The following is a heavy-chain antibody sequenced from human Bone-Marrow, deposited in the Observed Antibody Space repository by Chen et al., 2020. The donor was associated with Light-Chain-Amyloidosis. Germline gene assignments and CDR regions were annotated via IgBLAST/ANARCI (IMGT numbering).Heavy chain of an antibody. Sequence: EVQLEQSGPEVKKPGESLKISCKGSGYTFPNYWIGWVRQMPGKGLEWMGVIYPDDSDARYIPSFEGQVTISADKSITTAYLQWRSLKASDTAMYYCARRGDGYNFDYWGQGTLVTVSS. V-gene: IGHV5-51*01. J-gene: IGHJ4*02. CDR2: IYPDDSDA. CDR3: ARRGDGYNFDY. CDR1: GYTFPNYW. D-gene: IGHD5-12*01.